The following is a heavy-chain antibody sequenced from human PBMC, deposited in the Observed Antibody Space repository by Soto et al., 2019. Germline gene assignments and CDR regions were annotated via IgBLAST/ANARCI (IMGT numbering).Heavy chain of an antibody. CDR2: ISGSGGGT. J-gene: IGHJ3*01. CDR3: AKIAYCTVPDCYGKHDAFDV. CDR1: GFTFSSFA. D-gene: IGHD2-8*02. V-gene: IGHV3-23*01. Sequence: DVQLLESGGGLVQPGGSLRLSCVASGFTFSSFAMSWVRQAPGKGLEWVSAISGSGGGTYYADSVRGRFIISRDIPENTLFLQMTNLRAEDTAVYYCAKIAYCTVPDCYGKHDAFDVWGQGTMVTVSS.